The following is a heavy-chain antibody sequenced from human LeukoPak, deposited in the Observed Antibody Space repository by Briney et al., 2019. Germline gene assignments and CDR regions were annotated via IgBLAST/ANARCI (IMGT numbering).Heavy chain of an antibody. Sequence: SETLSLTCAVYGGSFSGYYWSWIRQPPGKGLEWIGEINHSGSTNYNPSLKSRVTISVDTSKNQFSLKLSSVTAADTAVYYCARLDTVTTSSYWGQGTLVTVSS. CDR3: ARLDTVTTSSY. D-gene: IGHD4-17*01. J-gene: IGHJ4*02. CDR2: INHSGST. V-gene: IGHV4-34*01. CDR1: GGSFSGYY.